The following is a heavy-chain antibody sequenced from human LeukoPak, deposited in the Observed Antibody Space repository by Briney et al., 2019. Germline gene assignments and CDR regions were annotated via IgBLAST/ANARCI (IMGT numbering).Heavy chain of an antibody. Sequence: PGGSLRLSCAASGFTFSDYEMNWVRQAPGKGLEWVSYISGSGGAKYYADSVKGRFTISRDNAKNSLYLQMNSLRAEDTAVYYCARGDSGSYYFDYWGQGTLVTVSS. D-gene: IGHD1-26*01. J-gene: IGHJ4*02. CDR3: ARGDSGSYYFDY. V-gene: IGHV3-48*03. CDR1: GFTFSDYE. CDR2: ISGSGGAK.